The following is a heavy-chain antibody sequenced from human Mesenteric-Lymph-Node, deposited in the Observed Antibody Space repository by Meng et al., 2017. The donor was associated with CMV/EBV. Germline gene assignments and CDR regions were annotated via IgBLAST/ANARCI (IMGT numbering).Heavy chain of an antibody. V-gene: IGHV3-21*01. D-gene: IGHD3-10*01. CDR1: GFTFDDYG. CDR2: ISSSSSYI. CDR3: ARVVIGEVDYYFDY. Sequence: GESLKISCAASGFTFDDYGMSWVRQAPGKGLEWVSSISSSSSYIYYADSVKGRFTISRDNAKNSLYLQMNSLRAEDTAVYYCARVVIGEVDYYFDYWGQGTLVTVSS. J-gene: IGHJ4*02.